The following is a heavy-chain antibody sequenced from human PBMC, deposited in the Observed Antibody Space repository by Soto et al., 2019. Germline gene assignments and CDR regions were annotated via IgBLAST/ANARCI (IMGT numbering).Heavy chain of an antibody. CDR1: GYTFTGYY. Sequence: ASVKVSCKASGYTFTGYYMHWVRQAPGHGLEWIGRIIPIFGIPTYAQKFQGRVTFTADESTSTAYMELSSLRSDDTAVYYCAREDRDRETGLVPAAIDGMDVWGQGTTVTVSS. CDR3: AREDRDRETGLVPAAIDGMDV. CDR2: IIPIFGIP. V-gene: IGHV1-69*13. D-gene: IGHD2-2*01. J-gene: IGHJ6*02.